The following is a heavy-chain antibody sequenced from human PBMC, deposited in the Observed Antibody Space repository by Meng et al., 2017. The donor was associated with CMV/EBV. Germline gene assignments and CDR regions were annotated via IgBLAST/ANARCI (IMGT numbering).Heavy chain of an antibody. J-gene: IGHJ6*02. CDR1: GYTFTSYG. CDR3: ARDGRGIWDCSSTSCYNPYYYYGMDV. Sequence: ASVNVSCKASGYTFTSYGISWVRQAPGQGLEWMGWISAYNGNTNYAQKLQGRVTMTTDTSTSTAYMELRSLRSDDTAVYYCARDGRGIWDCSSTSCYNPYYYYGMDVWGQGTTVTVSS. D-gene: IGHD2-2*02. CDR2: ISAYNGNT. V-gene: IGHV1-18*01.